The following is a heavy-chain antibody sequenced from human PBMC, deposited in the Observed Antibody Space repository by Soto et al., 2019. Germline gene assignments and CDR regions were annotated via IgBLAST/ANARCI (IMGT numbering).Heavy chain of an antibody. J-gene: IGHJ4*02. CDR3: ARRANSYSSSSRPLDY. V-gene: IGHV1-18*01. CDR1: GYTFTSYG. Sequence: QVQLVQSGAEVKKPGASVKVSCKASGYTFTSYGISWVRQAPGQGLEWMGWISAYNGNTNYAQKLHGRVTMTTDTSTSTAYMELRSLRSDDTAVYYCARRANSYSSSSRPLDYWGQGTLVTVSS. CDR2: ISAYNGNT. D-gene: IGHD6-6*01.